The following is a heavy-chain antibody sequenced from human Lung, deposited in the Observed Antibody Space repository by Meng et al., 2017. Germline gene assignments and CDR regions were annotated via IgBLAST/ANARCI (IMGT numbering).Heavy chain of an antibody. CDR2: INHSEST. D-gene: IGHD4-11*01. V-gene: IGHV4-34*01. Sequence: VQLHRWGAGLLKPSGTLSRAFAVYGGSYRGYYWSWIRQPPGKGLEWIGEINHSESTNYNPSLESRATISVDTSQNNLSLKLSSVTAADSAVYYCARGPTTMAHDFDYWGQGTLVTVSS. J-gene: IGHJ4*02. CDR3: ARGPTTMAHDFDY. CDR1: GGSYRGYY.